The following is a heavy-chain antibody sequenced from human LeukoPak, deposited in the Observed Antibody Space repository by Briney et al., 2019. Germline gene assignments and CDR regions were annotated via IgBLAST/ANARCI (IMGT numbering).Heavy chain of an antibody. CDR1: GITLSNYG. CDR3: AREDLTAAGTLDS. CDR2: ISSSSSFI. V-gene: IGHV3-21*01. J-gene: IGHJ4*02. Sequence: GGSLRLSCAVSGITLSNYGMSWVRQAPGGGLEWVSSISSSSSFIYYSDSVKGRFTISRDNAKNSLYLQMNSLRAEDAAVYYCAREDLTAAGTLDSWGQGTLVTVSS. D-gene: IGHD6-25*01.